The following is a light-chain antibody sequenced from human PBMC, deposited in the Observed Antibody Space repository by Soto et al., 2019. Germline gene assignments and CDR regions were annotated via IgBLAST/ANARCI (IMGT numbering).Light chain of an antibody. CDR3: QQSASATLT. CDR1: LTVTNKY. J-gene: IGKJ1*01. Sequence: EIVLTHSPDTLSLSPGRRSTLSCMASLTVTNKYLAWCQQKDGQAPRLVMYDASTRATGIPDRFSASGSGTDFTLTISRLQQEDRAVYFCQQSASATLTFGQGTKVDIK. V-gene: IGKV3-20*01. CDR2: DAS.